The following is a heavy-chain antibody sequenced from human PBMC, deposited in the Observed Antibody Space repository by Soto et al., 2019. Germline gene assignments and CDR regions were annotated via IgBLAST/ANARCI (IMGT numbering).Heavy chain of an antibody. CDR1: GYTFSNYG. D-gene: IGHD2-2*01. CDR3: ARVVPGAEAWFGP. V-gene: IGHV1-18*01. CDR2: ISLYSDGT. J-gene: IGHJ5*02. Sequence: ASVKVSCKTSGYTFSNYGITWVRRAPGQPLEWLGWISLYSDGTNYAQKFQGRVSMTTDTSTTTAYMELRSLRSDDTAVYYCARVVPGAEAWFGPWGQGTLVTVSS.